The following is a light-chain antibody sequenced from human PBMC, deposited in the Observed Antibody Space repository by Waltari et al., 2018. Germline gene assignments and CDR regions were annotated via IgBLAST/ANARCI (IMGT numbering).Light chain of an antibody. Sequence: QSVLTQPPSVSGAPGQRVTISCTGSGPNLGAGYDVHWYQQVPRAAPKLLIYGSSSRPLGVPDRFFGSTSGTSASLAITGLQAEDEAVYYCQSYDTTLSVVFGGGTKLTVL. CDR3: QSYDTTLSVV. V-gene: IGLV1-40*01. CDR2: GSS. J-gene: IGLJ3*02. CDR1: GPNLGAGYD.